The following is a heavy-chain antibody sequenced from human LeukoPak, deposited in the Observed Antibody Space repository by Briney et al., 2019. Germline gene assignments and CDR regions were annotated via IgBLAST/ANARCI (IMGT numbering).Heavy chain of an antibody. Sequence: SETLSLTCTVSGGSISEYYWSWIRQPPGKGLEWIGSSYNSGSTNYNPSLKSRVTISVDTSKNQLSLRLSSVTAADTAVYYCARHRSGSFDSWGQGTLVTVSP. CDR1: GGSISEYY. J-gene: IGHJ4*02. CDR2: SYNSGST. V-gene: IGHV4-59*08. CDR3: ARHRSGSFDS. D-gene: IGHD3-3*01.